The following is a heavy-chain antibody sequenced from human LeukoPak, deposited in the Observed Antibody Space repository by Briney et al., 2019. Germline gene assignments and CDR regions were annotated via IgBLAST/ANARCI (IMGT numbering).Heavy chain of an antibody. D-gene: IGHD6-19*01. CDR2: IKQDGSEK. Sequence: GGSLRLSCAASGFTFSSYWMSWVRQAPGKGLEWVANIKQDGSEKYYVDSEKGRFTISRDNAKNSLYLQMNSLRAEDTAVYYCARFVSSGWYIYYYYYMDVWGKGTTVTVSS. CDR1: GFTFSSYW. CDR3: ARFVSSGWYIYYYYYMDV. V-gene: IGHV3-7*01. J-gene: IGHJ6*03.